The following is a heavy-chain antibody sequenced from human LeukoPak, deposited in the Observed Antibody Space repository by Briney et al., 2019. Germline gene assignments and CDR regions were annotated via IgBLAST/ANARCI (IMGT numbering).Heavy chain of an antibody. CDR2: IYTSGST. CDR3: ARDELDYYDSSGYPKGYYFDY. V-gene: IGHV4-4*07. J-gene: IGHJ4*02. D-gene: IGHD3-22*01. CDR1: GGSISSYY. Sequence: SETLSLTCTVSGGSISSYYWSWIRQPPGKGLEWIGRIYTSGSTNYNPSLKSRVTMSVDTSKNQFSLKLSSVTAADTAVYYCARDELDYYDSSGYPKGYYFDYWGQGTLVTVSS.